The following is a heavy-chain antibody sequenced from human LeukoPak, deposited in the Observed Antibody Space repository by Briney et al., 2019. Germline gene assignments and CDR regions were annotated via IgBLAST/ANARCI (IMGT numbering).Heavy chain of an antibody. CDR1: GGSISSYY. J-gene: IGHJ4*02. Sequence: KPSETLSLTCTVSGGSISSYYWSWIRQPPGKGLEWIGYIYYSGSTNYNPSLKSRVTISVDTSKNQFSLKLSSVTAADTAVCYCARAEWFGELVDYWGQGALVTVSS. D-gene: IGHD3-10*01. CDR3: ARAEWFGELVDY. V-gene: IGHV4-59*01. CDR2: IYYSGST.